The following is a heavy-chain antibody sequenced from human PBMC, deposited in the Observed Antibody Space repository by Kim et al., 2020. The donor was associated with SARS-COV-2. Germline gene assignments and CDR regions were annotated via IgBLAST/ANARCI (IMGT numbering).Heavy chain of an antibody. Sequence: ASVKVSCKASGYTFTSYGISWVRQAPGQGLEWMGWISAYNGNTNYAQKLQGRVTMTTDTSTSTAYMELRSLRSDDTAVYYCAREPPIVGALWASDYWGQGTLVTVSS. CDR2: ISAYNGNT. V-gene: IGHV1-18*01. J-gene: IGHJ4*02. CDR1: GYTFTSYG. CDR3: AREPPIVGALWASDY. D-gene: IGHD1-26*01.